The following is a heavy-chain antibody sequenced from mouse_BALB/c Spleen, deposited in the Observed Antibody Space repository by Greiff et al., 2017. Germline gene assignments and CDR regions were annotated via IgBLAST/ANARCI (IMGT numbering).Heavy chain of an antibody. D-gene: IGHD6-1*01. J-gene: IGHJ4*01. Sequence: EVKLVESGGGLVKPGGSLKLSCAASGFAFSSYDMSWVRQTPEKRLEWVAYISSGGGSTYYQDTVKGRFTISRDNAKNTLYLQMNSLKSEDTAMYFCARQRPLVCAMDYWGQGTSVTVSS. CDR2: ISSGGGST. CDR3: ARQRPLVCAMDY. V-gene: IGHV5-12-1*01. CDR1: GFAFSSYD.